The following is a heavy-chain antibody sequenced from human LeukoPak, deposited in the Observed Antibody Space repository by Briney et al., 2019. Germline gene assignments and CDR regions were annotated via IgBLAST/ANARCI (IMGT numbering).Heavy chain of an antibody. D-gene: IGHD3-22*01. CDR1: GFTFSSYA. CDR3: ARDTYDSSGYYAHLDY. J-gene: IGHJ4*02. V-gene: IGHV3-7*01. Sequence: GGSLRLSCAASGFTFSSYAMSWVRQALGKGLEWVANIKQDGSEKYYVDSVKGRFTISRDNAKNSLYLQMSSLRAEDTAVYYCARDTYDSSGYYAHLDYWGQGTLVTVSS. CDR2: IKQDGSEK.